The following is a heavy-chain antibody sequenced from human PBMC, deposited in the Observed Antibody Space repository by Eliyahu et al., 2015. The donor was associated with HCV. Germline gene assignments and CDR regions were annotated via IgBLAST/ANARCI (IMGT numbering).Heavy chain of an antibody. Sequence: QVQLQESGPGLVKPSETLSLTCXVSGXSVSSGSYYWSWIRQPPGKGLEWIGHIHYSGSTNYNPSLNSRVTILVDTSKDQFSLKLSSVTAADTAAYYCAAWTYDTTGFFRFWGQGTLVTVYS. CDR1: GXSVSSGSYY. CDR2: IHYSGST. J-gene: IGHJ4*02. V-gene: IGHV4-61*01. CDR3: AAWTYDTTGFFRF. D-gene: IGHD3-22*01.